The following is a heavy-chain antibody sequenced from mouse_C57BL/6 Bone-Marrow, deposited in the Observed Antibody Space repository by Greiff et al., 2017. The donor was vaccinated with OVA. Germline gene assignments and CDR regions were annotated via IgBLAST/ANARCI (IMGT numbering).Heavy chain of an antibody. V-gene: IGHV5-17*01. D-gene: IGHD2-5*01. J-gene: IGHJ2*01. Sequence: EVHLVESGGGLVKPGGSLKLSCAASGFTFSDYGMHWVRQAPEKGLEWVAYISSGSSTIYYADTVKGRFTISRDNAKNTLFLQMTSLRSEDTAMYYCARGTTYYSNYRGAHYFDYWGQGTTLTVSS. CDR3: ARGTTYYSNYRGAHYFDY. CDR2: ISSGSSTI. CDR1: GFTFSDYG.